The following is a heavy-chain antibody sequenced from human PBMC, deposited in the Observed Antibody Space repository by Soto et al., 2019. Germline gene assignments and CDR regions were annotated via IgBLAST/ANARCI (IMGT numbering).Heavy chain of an antibody. Sequence: PSETLSLTCTVSGGSISSGGYCWSWIRQPPGKGLEWIGYIYHSGSTYYNPSLKSRVTISVDRSKNQFSLKLSSVTAEDTAVYYWERGPPFHGGRGTLVTVS. CDR3: ERGPPFH. V-gene: IGHV4-30-2*01. J-gene: IGHJ4*02. CDR2: IYHSGST. CDR1: GGSISSGGYC.